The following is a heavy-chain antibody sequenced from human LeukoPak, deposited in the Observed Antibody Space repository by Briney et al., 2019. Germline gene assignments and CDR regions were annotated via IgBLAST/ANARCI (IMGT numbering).Heavy chain of an antibody. J-gene: IGHJ3*02. CDR2: IIPIFGTA. Sequence: WASVNLSCKASGGTFSSYAISWVRQAPGQGLEWMGGIIPIFGTANYAQKFQGRVTITADMSPNTASLKLSSLTSEDTAVYYCAREGGGWYAFDIWGQGTMVTVSS. CDR1: GGTFSSYA. D-gene: IGHD2-15*01. V-gene: IGHV1-69*06. CDR3: AREGGGWYAFDI.